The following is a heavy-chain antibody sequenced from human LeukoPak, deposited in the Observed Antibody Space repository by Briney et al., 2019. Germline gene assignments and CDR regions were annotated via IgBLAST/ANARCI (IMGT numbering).Heavy chain of an antibody. CDR3: ARGRRIAVMDY. V-gene: IGHV4-34*01. CDR2: INHSGST. J-gene: IGHJ4*02. CDR1: GGSFSGYY. D-gene: IGHD6-19*01. Sequence: SETLSLTCAVYGGSFSGYYWSWIRQPPGKGLEWIGEINHSGSTNYNPSLKSRVTMSVDTSKNQFSLKLSSVTAADTAVYYCARGRRIAVMDYWGQGTLVTVSS.